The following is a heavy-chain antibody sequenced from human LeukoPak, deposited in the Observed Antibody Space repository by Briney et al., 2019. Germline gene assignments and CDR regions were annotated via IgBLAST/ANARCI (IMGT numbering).Heavy chain of an antibody. CDR3: ARARPIQLWLLGWFDP. Sequence: ASVKVSCKASGYTFTSYDINWVRQATGQGLEWMGWMNPNSGNTGYAQKFQGRVTMTRNTSISTAYMELSSLRSEDTAVYYCARARPIQLWLLGWFDPWGQGTLVTVSS. V-gene: IGHV1-8*01. CDR1: GYTFTSYD. D-gene: IGHD5-18*01. CDR2: MNPNSGNT. J-gene: IGHJ5*02.